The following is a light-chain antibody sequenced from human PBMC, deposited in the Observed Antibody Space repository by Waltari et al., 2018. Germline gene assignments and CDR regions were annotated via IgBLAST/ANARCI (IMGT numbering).Light chain of an antibody. J-gene: IGKJ2*01. CDR3: QQRSSWTPHT. CDR1: QSVGTY. Sequence: EIVLTQSPATLSLSPGETATLSCRASQSVGTYLAWYQQKPGQAPRLLIYDASNRATGIPARFRGSGSGTDFTLTISSLEAEDFAVYYCQQRSSWTPHTFGQGGQAGDQT. V-gene: IGKV3-11*01. CDR2: DAS.